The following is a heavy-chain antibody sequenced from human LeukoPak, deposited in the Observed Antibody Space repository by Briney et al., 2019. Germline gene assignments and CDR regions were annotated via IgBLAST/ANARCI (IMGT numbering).Heavy chain of an antibody. Sequence: GGSLRLSCAASGFTFSSYGMHWVRQGPGKGLEWVAFIRYDGSNKYYADSVKGRFTISRDNSKNTLYLQMNSLRAEDTAVYYCAKPDAVDTAMVSWGQGTLVTVSS. D-gene: IGHD5-18*01. CDR3: AKPDAVDTAMVS. J-gene: IGHJ4*02. CDR2: IRYDGSNK. CDR1: GFTFSSYG. V-gene: IGHV3-30*02.